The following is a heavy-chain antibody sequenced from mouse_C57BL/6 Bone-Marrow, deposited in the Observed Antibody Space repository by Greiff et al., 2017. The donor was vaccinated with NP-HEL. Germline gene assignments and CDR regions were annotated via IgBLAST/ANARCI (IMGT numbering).Heavy chain of an antibody. Sequence: QVQLKQPGAELVKPGASVKVSCKASGYTFTSYWMHWVKQRPGQGLGWIGRIHPSDSDTNYNQKFKGKATLTVDKSSSTAYMQLSSLTSEDSAVYYCAIGSSQSWFAYWGQGTLVTVSA. CDR1: GYTFTSYW. CDR3: AIGSSQSWFAY. CDR2: IHPSDSDT. V-gene: IGHV1-74*01. D-gene: IGHD1-1*01. J-gene: IGHJ3*01.